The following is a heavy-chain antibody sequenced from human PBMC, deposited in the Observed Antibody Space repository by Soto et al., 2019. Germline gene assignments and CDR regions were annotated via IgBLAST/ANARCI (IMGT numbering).Heavy chain of an antibody. CDR3: ARVKVRGVLDY. CDR1: GFTFSSYA. J-gene: IGHJ4*02. V-gene: IGHV3-30-3*01. Sequence: GGSLRLSCAASGFTFSSYAMHWVRQAPGKGLEWVAVISYDGSNKYYADSVKGRFTISRDNSKNTLYLQMNSLRAEDTAVYYCARVKVRGVLDYWGQGTLVTVSS. CDR2: ISYDGSNK. D-gene: IGHD3-10*01.